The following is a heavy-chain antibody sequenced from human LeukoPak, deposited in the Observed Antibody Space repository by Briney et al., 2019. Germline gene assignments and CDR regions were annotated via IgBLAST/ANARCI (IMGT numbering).Heavy chain of an antibody. J-gene: IGHJ3*02. Sequence: SVKVSCKASGFAFTSSAMQWVRQARGQRLEWIGWIVVGSGNTNYAQKFQERVTITRDMSTSTAYMELSSLRSEDTAVYYCAADSDGYNVGDAFDIWGQGTMVTVSS. V-gene: IGHV1-58*02. CDR2: IVVGSGNT. D-gene: IGHD5-24*01. CDR3: AADSDGYNVGDAFDI. CDR1: GFAFTSSA.